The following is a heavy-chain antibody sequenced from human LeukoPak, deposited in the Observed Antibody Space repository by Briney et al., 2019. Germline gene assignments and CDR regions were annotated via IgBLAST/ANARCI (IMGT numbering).Heavy chain of an antibody. CDR2: ISYDGSNK. V-gene: IGHV3-30*04. Sequence: GRSLRLSCAASGFTFSSYAMHWVRQAPGKGLEWVAVISYDGSNKYYADSVKGRFTISRDNSKNTLYLQMNSLRAEDTAVYYCARVVAQYDYWGQGTLVTVSS. J-gene: IGHJ4*02. CDR3: ARVVAQYDY. CDR1: GFTFSSYA. D-gene: IGHD2-15*01.